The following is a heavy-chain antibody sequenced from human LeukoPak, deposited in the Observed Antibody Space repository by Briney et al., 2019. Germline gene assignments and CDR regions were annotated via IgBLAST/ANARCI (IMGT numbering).Heavy chain of an antibody. CDR2: ISSSGSTI. CDR3: ARAVRGVILD. Sequence: PGGSLRLSCAASGFTFSSYEMNWVRQAPGKGLEWVSYISSSGSTIYYADSVKGRFTISRDNAKNSLYLQMNSLRAEDTAVYYCARAVRGVILDWGQGTLVTVSS. CDR1: GFTFSSYE. J-gene: IGHJ4*02. V-gene: IGHV3-48*03. D-gene: IGHD3-10*01.